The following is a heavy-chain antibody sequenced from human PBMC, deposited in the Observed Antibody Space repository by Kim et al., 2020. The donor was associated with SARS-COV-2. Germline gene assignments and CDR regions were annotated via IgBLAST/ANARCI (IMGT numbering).Heavy chain of an antibody. V-gene: IGHV4-31*03. D-gene: IGHD3-22*01. CDR1: GGSISSGGYY. Sequence: SETLSLTCTVSGGSISSGGYYWSWIRQHPGKGLEWIGYIYYSGSTYYNPSHKSRVTISVNTSKNQFSQKLSSVIAADTAVYYCERFGLTYYYDSSSYSPQLGFFDYWGQGTRVTVPS. J-gene: IGHJ4*02. CDR2: IYYSGST. CDR3: ERFGLTYYYDSSSYSPQLGFFDY.